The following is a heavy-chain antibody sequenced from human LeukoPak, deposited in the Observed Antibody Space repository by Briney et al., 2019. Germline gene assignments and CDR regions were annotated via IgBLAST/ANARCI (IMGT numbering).Heavy chain of an antibody. D-gene: IGHD1-26*01. J-gene: IGHJ4*02. CDR1: GFTFSNYG. Sequence: PGGSLRLSCAASGFTFSNYGMHWVRQTPGKGLEWVAVMSYDGSNKYYADSVKGRFTISRDNSKNTLYLQMNSLRAEDTAVYYCAKAGYSGSYTDYWGQGTLVTVSS. V-gene: IGHV3-30*18. CDR3: AKAGYSGSYTDY. CDR2: MSYDGSNK.